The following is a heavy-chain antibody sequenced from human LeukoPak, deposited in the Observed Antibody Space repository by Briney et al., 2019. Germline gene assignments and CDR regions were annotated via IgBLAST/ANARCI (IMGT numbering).Heavy chain of an antibody. CDR2: TRNRANSYTT. J-gene: IGHJ4*02. CDR1: GFTFSDHY. CDR3: ARVYSSSWDGSYFDC. D-gene: IGHD6-13*01. V-gene: IGHV3-72*01. Sequence: PGGSLRLSCAASGFTFSDHYMDWVRQAPGKGLEWVGRTRNRANSYTTEYAASVKGRFTISRDDSKNSLYLQMNSLKTEDTAVYYCARVYSSSWDGSYFDCWGQGTLVTVSS.